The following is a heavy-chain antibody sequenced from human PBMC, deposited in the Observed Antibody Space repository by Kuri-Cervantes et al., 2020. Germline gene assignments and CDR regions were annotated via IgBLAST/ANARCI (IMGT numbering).Heavy chain of an antibody. CDR1: GDSFNKHW. J-gene: IGHJ4*02. V-gene: IGHV5-51*01. CDR3: ARLNSSSSGGDY. CDR2: IYPYDSET. D-gene: IGHD6-6*01. Sequence: GESLKISCKGSGDSFNKHWIAWVRQMPGKGPEWMWVIYPYDSETRYSPSFQGQVTISADKSISTAYLQWSSLKASDTAMYYCARLNSSSSGGDYWGQGTLVTVSS.